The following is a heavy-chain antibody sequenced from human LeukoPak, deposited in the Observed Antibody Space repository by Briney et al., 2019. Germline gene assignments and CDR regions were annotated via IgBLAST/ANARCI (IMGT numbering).Heavy chain of an antibody. CDR3: ARVSLYYYDAGSPGPPFDP. CDR1: GFTFSAYS. J-gene: IGHJ5*02. D-gene: IGHD3-10*01. V-gene: IGHV3-48*02. CDR2: ISGITSDI. Sequence: GGSLRLSCAASGFTFSAYSMNWVRKAPGKGLEWVSFISGITSDIYYAESVKGRFTISRDNAKNSLYLQMNSLRDEDTAVYYCARVSLYYYDAGSPGPPFDPWGQGTLVTVSS.